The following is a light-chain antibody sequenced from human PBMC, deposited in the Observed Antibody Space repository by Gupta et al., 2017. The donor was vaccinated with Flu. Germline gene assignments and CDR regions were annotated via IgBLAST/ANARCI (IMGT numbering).Light chain of an antibody. CDR2: GAS. V-gene: IGKV3-15*01. Sequence: EIVMTQSPVTLSVSPGQRATLSCRASQSVTSNVAWYQQKPGQAPRLLIYGASTRAIGIPARFSGSGSGTEFTLTITSLQSEDFAVYYCQQYNNWPRTFGQGTKVEIK. CDR1: QSVTSN. J-gene: IGKJ1*01. CDR3: QQYNNWPRT.